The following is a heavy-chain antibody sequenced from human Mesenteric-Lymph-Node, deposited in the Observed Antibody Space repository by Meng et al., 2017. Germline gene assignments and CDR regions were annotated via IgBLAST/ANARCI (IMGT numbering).Heavy chain of an antibody. Sequence: EVQLVESVGGLVKPGWCLRLSCAASGFTFSSYSMNWVRQAPGKGLEWVSSISSSSSYIYYADSVKGRFTISRDNAKNSLYLQMNSLRAEDTAVYYCARNVRLRDGYNSDYWGQGTLVTVSS. D-gene: IGHD5-24*01. J-gene: IGHJ4*02. CDR2: ISSSSSYI. CDR3: ARNVRLRDGYNSDY. CDR1: GFTFSSYS. V-gene: IGHV3-21*01.